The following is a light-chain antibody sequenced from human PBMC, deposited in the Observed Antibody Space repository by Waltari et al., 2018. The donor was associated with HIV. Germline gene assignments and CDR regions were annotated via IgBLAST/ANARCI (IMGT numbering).Light chain of an antibody. J-gene: IGKJ1*01. V-gene: IGKV1-5*03. CDR1: QSISNW. CDR3: QQYNTYSPRSWT. Sequence: DIQMTQSPSTLSASVGDRVTITCRASQSISNWLAWYQQKPGKAPKLLIYKASSLEGGVPSRFSGSASGTEFTLTISSLQPDDFATYYCQQYNTYSPRSWTFGQGTKVEIK. CDR2: KAS.